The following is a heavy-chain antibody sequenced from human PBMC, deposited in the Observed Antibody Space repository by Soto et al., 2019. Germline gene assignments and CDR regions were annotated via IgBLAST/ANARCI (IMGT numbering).Heavy chain of an antibody. J-gene: IGHJ4*02. CDR1: GFTFSSYW. CDR2: INSDGSST. D-gene: IGHD3-22*01. Sequence: EVQLVESGGGLVQPGGSLRLSCADSGFTFSSYWMHWVRQAPGKGLVWVSRINSDGSSTNYADSVKGRLTISRDNAKNTLYLQMNSLRVEDTAVYYCARKYNYESSGYYYWGQGTLVTVSS. V-gene: IGHV3-74*01. CDR3: ARKYNYESSGYYY.